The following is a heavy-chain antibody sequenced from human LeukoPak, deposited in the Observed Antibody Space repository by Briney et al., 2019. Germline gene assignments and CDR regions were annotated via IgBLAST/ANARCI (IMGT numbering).Heavy chain of an antibody. D-gene: IGHD6-13*01. J-gene: IGHJ5*02. CDR1: GFTFSSYA. CDR2: RSGSGAST. V-gene: IGHV3-23*01. Sequence: PRGSLRLSCSASGFTFSSYAMTWVRQAPGKGLEWVSARSGSGASTHYADSVRGRFTISRDNSKNTLYLQMNSLRGEDTAVFYCAKGLGRRSSSWDMLNHWGQGTLVTVSS. CDR3: AKGLGRRSSSWDMLNH.